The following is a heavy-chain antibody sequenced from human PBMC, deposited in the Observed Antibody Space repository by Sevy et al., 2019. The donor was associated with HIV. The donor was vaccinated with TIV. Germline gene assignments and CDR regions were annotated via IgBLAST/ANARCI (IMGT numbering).Heavy chain of an antibody. CDR1: GFSVSTHA. J-gene: IGHJ4*02. CDR3: TRDAGYSTGWYPSDY. Sequence: GGSLRLSCAASGFSVSTHAMHWVRQAPGKGLEWVALISYDGSSKYYADSVKGRLTISRDNSKNMLYLQMSSLRPDDTAVYYCTRDAGYSTGWYPSDYWGQGTLVTVSS. V-gene: IGHV3-30-3*01. D-gene: IGHD6-19*01. CDR2: ISYDGSSK.